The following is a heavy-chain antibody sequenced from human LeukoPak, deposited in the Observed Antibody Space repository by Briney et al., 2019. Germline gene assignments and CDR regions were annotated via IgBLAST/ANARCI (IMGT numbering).Heavy chain of an antibody. V-gene: IGHV1-18*01. D-gene: IGHD3-10*01. CDR2: ISGYNANT. Sequence: ASVKVSCKASGYIFTNYGISWVRQAPGQGLEWMGWISGYNANTKYAQKFQGRVTMTRDTSISTAYMELSRLRSDDTAVYYCARDRYYYGSGSWGYYFDYWGQGTLVTVSS. J-gene: IGHJ4*02. CDR1: GYIFTNYG. CDR3: ARDRYYYGSGSWGYYFDY.